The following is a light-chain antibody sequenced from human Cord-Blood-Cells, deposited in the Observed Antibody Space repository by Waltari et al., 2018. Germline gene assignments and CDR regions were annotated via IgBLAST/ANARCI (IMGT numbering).Light chain of an antibody. J-gene: IGLJ2*01. CDR2: EGR. Sequence: QPALPQPSSVSGSPGQWITISCPGTSSDVGSYNLVPWYQRHPSKAPNFLIYEGRNRPAGVSNRIPGAKSGNTASQTMSGLEGDDEADYYCGSYGCSVVFRGGTKLTAL. CDR3: GSYGCSVV. V-gene: IGLV2-23*01. CDR1: SSDVGSYNL.